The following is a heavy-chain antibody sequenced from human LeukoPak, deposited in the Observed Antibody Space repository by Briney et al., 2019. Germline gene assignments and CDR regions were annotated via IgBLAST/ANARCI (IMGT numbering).Heavy chain of an antibody. CDR3: ARAPRGPYAFDI. Sequence: SETLSLTCTVSGGSVSSYYWSWIRQPPGKGLEWIGYIYYSGSTNYNPSLKSRVTISVDTSKNQFSLKLSSVTVADTAVYYCARAPRGPYAFDIWGQGTMVTVSS. D-gene: IGHD3-10*01. CDR1: GGSVSSYY. V-gene: IGHV4-59*02. CDR2: IYYSGST. J-gene: IGHJ3*02.